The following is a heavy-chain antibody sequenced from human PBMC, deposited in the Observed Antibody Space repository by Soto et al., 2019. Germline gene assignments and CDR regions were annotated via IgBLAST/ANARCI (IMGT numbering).Heavy chain of an antibody. D-gene: IGHD6-13*01. J-gene: IGHJ4*02. CDR2: IIPYYNTL. V-gene: IGHV1-69*01. Sequence: QAQVVQSGAEVRKPGSSVKLSCKASEGTFNSYAIAWVRQAPGQGLEWMGGIIPYYNTLNYAQKFQDRVTLTADDSTNTVYMELRSLRSADTAGYFCASGASRWYPYFFDSWAQGPLVTVSS. CDR3: ASGASRWYPYFFDS. CDR1: EGTFNSYA.